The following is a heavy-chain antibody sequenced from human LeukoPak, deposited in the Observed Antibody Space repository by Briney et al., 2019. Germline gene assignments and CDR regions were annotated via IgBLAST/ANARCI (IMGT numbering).Heavy chain of an antibody. CDR1: GYTFTSNY. Sequence: ASVKVSCKAFGYTFTSNYMHWVRQAPGQGPEWMGVISPSGGSTTYAQKFQGRVTLTRDMSTSTDYLELSSLRSEDTAVYYCARLADDFDYWGQGTLVTVSS. D-gene: IGHD3-3*02. J-gene: IGHJ4*02. CDR3: ARLADDFDY. V-gene: IGHV1-46*01. CDR2: ISPSGGST.